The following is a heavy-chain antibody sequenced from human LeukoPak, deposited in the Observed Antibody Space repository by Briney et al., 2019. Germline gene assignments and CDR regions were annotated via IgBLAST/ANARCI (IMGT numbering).Heavy chain of an antibody. CDR3: ARGFDY. CDR1: RGSFSAYY. J-gene: IGHJ4*02. V-gene: IGHV4-34*01. CDR2: INHSGST. Sequence: PSETLSLTCAVYRGSFSAYYWSWIRQPPGKGLEWIGEINHSGSTNYNPSLKSRVTISVDTSKNQFSLKLSSVTAADTAVYYCARGFDYWGQGTLVTVSS.